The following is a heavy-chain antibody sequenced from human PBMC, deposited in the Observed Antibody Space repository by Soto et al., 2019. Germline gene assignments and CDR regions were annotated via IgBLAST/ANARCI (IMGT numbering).Heavy chain of an antibody. J-gene: IGHJ5*02. CDR2: MHYSGST. Sequence: ETLSLTCTVSGGSISSSNYYWGWIRQPPGKGLEWIGTMHYSGSTNYNPSLKSRVTISVDTSKNQFSLKLSSVTAADTAVYYCARRTPLYASESSRFDPWGQGALVTVSS. CDR1: GGSISSSNYY. D-gene: IGHD3-10*01. V-gene: IGHV4-39*01. CDR3: ARRTPLYASESSRFDP.